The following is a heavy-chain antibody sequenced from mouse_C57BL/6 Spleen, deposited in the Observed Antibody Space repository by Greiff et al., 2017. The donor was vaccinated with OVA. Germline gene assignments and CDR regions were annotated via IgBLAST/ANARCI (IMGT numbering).Heavy chain of an antibody. V-gene: IGHV7-3*01. CDR1: GFTFTDYY. D-gene: IGHD2-4*01. CDR2: IRNKANGYTT. Sequence: VHLVESGGGLVQPGGSLSLSCAASGFTFTDYYMSWVRQPPGKALEWLGFIRNKANGYTTEYSASVKGRFTISRDNSQSILYLQMNALRAEDSATYYSARYYYDYIGYAMDYWGQGTSVTVSS. J-gene: IGHJ4*01. CDR3: ARYYYDYIGYAMDY.